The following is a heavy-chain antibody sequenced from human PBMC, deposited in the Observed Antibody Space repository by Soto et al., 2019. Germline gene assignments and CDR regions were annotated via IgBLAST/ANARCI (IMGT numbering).Heavy chain of an antibody. D-gene: IGHD3-10*01. J-gene: IGHJ3*02. CDR2: IYYSGST. CDR3: ASQLWFGELLAAFDI. CDR1: GGSISSYY. Sequence: PSETLSLTCTVSGGSISSYYWIWIRQPPGKGLEWIGYIYYSGSTNYNPSLKSRVTISVDTSKNQFSLKLSSVTAADTAVYYCASQLWFGELLAAFDIWVQGTMVTVSS. V-gene: IGHV4-59*01.